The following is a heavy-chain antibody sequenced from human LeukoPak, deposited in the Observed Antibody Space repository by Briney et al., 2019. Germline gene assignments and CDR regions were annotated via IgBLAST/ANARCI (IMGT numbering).Heavy chain of an antibody. CDR2: ISGETNNT. J-gene: IGHJ4*02. V-gene: IGHV3-23*01. CDR1: GLTFSNSA. Sequence: GGSLRLSCVASGLTFSNSAMTWVRQGPGKGLEWVSSISGETNNTYYSDSVKGRFTVSRDNSKNTLYLQMNSLRVEDTAVYYCATLPYYYDSSGSYYFDYWGQGTLVTVSS. D-gene: IGHD3-22*01. CDR3: ATLPYYYDSSGSYYFDY.